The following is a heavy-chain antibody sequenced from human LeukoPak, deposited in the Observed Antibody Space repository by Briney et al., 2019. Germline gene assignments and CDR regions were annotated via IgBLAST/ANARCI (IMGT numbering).Heavy chain of an antibody. CDR2: IYYGGST. Sequence: PSETLSLTCTVSGGSISSYYWSWIRQPPGKGLEWIGYIYYGGSTNYNPSLKSRVTISVDTSKNQFSLKLSSVTAADTAVYYCARLGELSLSPTYYFDYWGQGTLVTVSS. D-gene: IGHD3-16*02. CDR1: GGSISSYY. J-gene: IGHJ4*02. V-gene: IGHV4-59*08. CDR3: ARLGELSLSPTYYFDY.